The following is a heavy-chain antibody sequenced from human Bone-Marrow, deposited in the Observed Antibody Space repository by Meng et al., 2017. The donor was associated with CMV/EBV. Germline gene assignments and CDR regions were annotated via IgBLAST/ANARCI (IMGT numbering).Heavy chain of an antibody. CDR1: GFTFSSYA. D-gene: IGHD5-12*01. Sequence: GGSLRLSCAASGFTFSSYAMSWVRQAPGKGLEWVSAISGSGGSTYYADSVKGRFTISRDNAKNSLFLQINSLRAEDTAVYFCARDIVAGYYYYGMDVWGQGTTVTVSS. J-gene: IGHJ6*02. V-gene: IGHV3-23*01. CDR2: ISGSGGST. CDR3: ARDIVAGYYYYGMDV.